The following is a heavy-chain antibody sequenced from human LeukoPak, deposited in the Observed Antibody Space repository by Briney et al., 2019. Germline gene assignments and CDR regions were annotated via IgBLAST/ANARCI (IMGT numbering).Heavy chain of an antibody. CDR2: IYDSGTT. J-gene: IGHJ4*02. CDR3: AGRRSSGWYAY. V-gene: IGHV3-53*01. Sequence: GGSLRLSCAASGFTFSSYGMHWVRQAPGKGLEWVSVIYDSGTTYYADSVKGRFLIFRDTSKNTVDLQMNSLRVEDTAVYYCAGRRSSGWYAYWGQGTLVTVSS. CDR1: GFTFSSYG. D-gene: IGHD6-19*01.